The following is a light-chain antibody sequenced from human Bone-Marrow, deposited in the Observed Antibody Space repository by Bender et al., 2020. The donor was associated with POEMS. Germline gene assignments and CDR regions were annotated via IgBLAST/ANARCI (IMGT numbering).Light chain of an antibody. CDR1: SSNIESNT. CDR3: SSFSSATSVL. V-gene: IGLV1-44*01. CDR2: SNN. J-gene: IGLJ2*01. Sequence: QSVVTQPPSASGTPGQRVTISCSGGSSNIESNTVTWYQHLPGTAPKLLIYSNNQRPSGVPDRFSGSKSGASASLAISGLQSEDEADYYCSSFSSATSVLFGGGTRLTVL.